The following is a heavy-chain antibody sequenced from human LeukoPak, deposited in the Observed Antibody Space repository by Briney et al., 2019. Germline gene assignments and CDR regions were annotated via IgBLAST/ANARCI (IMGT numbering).Heavy chain of an antibody. CDR2: ISGSGGST. Sequence: QPGGSLRLSCAASGFTFSTNAMSWVRQAPGKGLEWVSAISGSGGSTYHADSVKGRFTISRDNSKNTVDLQMTSLRAEDTAMYYCARGRGVYSYGGYAYWGQGTLVAVSS. CDR1: GFTFSTNA. D-gene: IGHD5-18*01. V-gene: IGHV3-23*01. J-gene: IGHJ4*02. CDR3: ARGRGVYSYGGYAY.